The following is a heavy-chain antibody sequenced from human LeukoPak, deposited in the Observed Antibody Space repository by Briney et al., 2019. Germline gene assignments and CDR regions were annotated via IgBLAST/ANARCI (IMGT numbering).Heavy chain of an antibody. CDR3: ARRNYYDSSGPRGWFDP. D-gene: IGHD3-22*01. CDR2: IYDSGST. V-gene: IGHV4-31*01. Sequence: SETRSLSCTVSGGSISSGGYYWIWLRQHSGRGLEWIGYIYDSGSTYYNPSLKSLVTISVDTSKNQFSLKLGSVTAADTAVYYCARRNYYDSSGPRGWFDPWGQGNLVTVSS. J-gene: IGHJ5*02. CDR1: GGSISSGGYY.